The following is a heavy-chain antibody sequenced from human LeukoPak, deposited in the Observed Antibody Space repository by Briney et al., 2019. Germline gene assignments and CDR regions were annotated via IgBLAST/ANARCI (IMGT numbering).Heavy chain of an antibody. J-gene: IGHJ2*01. CDR2: IHYDGNNK. Sequence: GGSLRLSCAASGFTFSSYGMHWVRQAPGKGLEWVAFIHYDGNNKYYADSVKGRFTISRDNAKSTLYMQMNSLRVEDTAVYYCASPNGGNSGYFDLWGRGTLVTVSS. D-gene: IGHD4-23*01. CDR3: ASPNGGNSGYFDL. CDR1: GFTFSSYG. V-gene: IGHV3-30*02.